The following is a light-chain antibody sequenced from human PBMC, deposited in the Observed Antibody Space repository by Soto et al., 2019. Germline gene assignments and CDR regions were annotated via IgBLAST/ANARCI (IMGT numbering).Light chain of an antibody. Sequence: EIVLTQSPGTRSLSPGERATLSCMASQSVSSSFLAWYQQKPGQAPRLLIYGASSRATGIPDRFSGSGSGTDFTLTISRLEPEDVAVYYCQQYGSSPLTFGGGTKVEIK. CDR3: QQYGSSPLT. CDR1: QSVSSSF. CDR2: GAS. J-gene: IGKJ4*01. V-gene: IGKV3-20*01.